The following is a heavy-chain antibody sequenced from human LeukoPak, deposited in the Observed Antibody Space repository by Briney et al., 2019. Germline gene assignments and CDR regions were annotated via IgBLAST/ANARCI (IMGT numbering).Heavy chain of an antibody. V-gene: IGHV4-34*01. J-gene: IGHJ4*02. Sequence: SETLSLTCAVYGGSFSGYYWSWIRQPPGKGLEWIGEINHSGSTNYNPSLKSRVTISVDTSKNQFSLKLSSVTAADTAVYYCAGVEMATNLIDYWGQGTLVTVSS. D-gene: IGHD5-24*01. CDR2: INHSGST. CDR1: GGSFSGYY. CDR3: AGVEMATNLIDY.